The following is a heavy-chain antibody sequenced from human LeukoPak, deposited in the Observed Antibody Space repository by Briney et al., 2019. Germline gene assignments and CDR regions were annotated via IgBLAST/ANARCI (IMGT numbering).Heavy chain of an antibody. Sequence: SETLSLTCTVSGGSISSGDYYWRWIRQPPGKGLEWIGYIYYSGSTYYNPSLKSRVTISVDTSKNQFSLKLSSVTAADTAVYYCAREDPRYNWFDPWGQGNLVTVSS. CDR1: GGSISSGDYY. J-gene: IGHJ5*02. CDR2: IYYSGST. CDR3: AREDPRYNWFDP. V-gene: IGHV4-30-4*01.